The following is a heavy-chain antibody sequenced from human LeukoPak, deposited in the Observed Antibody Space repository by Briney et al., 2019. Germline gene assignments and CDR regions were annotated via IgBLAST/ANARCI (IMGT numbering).Heavy chain of an antibody. CDR2: IIPILGIA. Sequence: GASVKVSCKASGGTFSSYAISWVRQAPGQGLEWMGRIIPILGIANYAQKFQGRVMITADKSTSTAYMGLSSLRSEDTAVYYCASSGRSSGWADAFDIWGQGTMVTVSS. J-gene: IGHJ3*02. V-gene: IGHV1-69*04. CDR3: ASSGRSSGWADAFDI. CDR1: GGTFSSYA. D-gene: IGHD6-19*01.